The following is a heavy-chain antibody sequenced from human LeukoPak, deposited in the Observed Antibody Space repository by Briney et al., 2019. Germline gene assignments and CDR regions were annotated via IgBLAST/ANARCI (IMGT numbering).Heavy chain of an antibody. CDR3: ARVRNYDSSGYYQLYYFDY. J-gene: IGHJ4*02. CDR1: GGSISSHY. D-gene: IGHD3-22*01. CDR2: IYYSGST. V-gene: IGHV4-59*11. Sequence: SETLSLTCTVSGGSISSHYWSWIRQPPGKGLEWIGYIYYSGSTNYNPSLKSRVTISVDTSKNQFSLKLSSVTAADTAVYYCARVRNYDSSGYYQLYYFDYWGQRTLVTVSS.